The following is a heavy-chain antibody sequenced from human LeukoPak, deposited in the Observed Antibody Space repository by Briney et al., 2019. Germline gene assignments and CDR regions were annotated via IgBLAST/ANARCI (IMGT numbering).Heavy chain of an antibody. Sequence: SETLSLTCTVSGGSISSYYWSWIRQPAGKGLEWIGRIYTSGSTNYNPSLKSRVTMSVDTSKNQFSLKLSSVTAADTAVYYCASRWGTVATYYFDYWGQGTLVTVSS. CDR3: ASRWGTVATYYFDY. CDR2: IYTSGST. D-gene: IGHD4-17*01. J-gene: IGHJ4*02. CDR1: GGSISSYY. V-gene: IGHV4-4*07.